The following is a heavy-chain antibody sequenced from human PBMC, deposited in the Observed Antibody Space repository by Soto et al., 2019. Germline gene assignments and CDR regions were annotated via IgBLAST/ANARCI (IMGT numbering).Heavy chain of an antibody. CDR1: GGSISSYY. D-gene: IGHD6-19*01. Sequence: SETLSLTCTVSGGSISSYYWSWIRQPPGKGLEWIGYIYYSGSTNYNPSLKSRVTISVDTSKNQFSLKLSSVTAADTAVYYCARGGGWHLDYWGQGTLVTVSS. CDR2: IYYSGST. J-gene: IGHJ4*02. CDR3: ARGGGWHLDY. V-gene: IGHV4-59*01.